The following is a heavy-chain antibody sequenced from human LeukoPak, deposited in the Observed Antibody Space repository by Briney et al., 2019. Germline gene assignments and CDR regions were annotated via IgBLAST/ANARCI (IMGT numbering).Heavy chain of an antibody. V-gene: IGHV3-23*01. CDR3: VKSRELGSSGSGTYYNPFDY. CDR1: GFTFDSYA. Sequence: PGGSLRLSCAASGFTFDSYAMSWVRQAPGKGLECVSGISGDGQSTSYADSVEGRFTISRDNSKDTLFLQMNNLRAEDTAVYYCVKSRELGSSGSGTYYNPFDYWGPGTLVTVSS. CDR2: ISGDGQST. J-gene: IGHJ4*02. D-gene: IGHD3-10*01.